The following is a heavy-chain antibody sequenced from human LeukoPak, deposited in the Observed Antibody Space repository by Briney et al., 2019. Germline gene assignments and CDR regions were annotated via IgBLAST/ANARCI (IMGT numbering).Heavy chain of an antibody. CDR1: GGSISSGSYY. J-gene: IGHJ5*02. CDR2: IYTSGST. CDR3: ARGLATRGRKWFDP. D-gene: IGHD3-10*01. Sequence: PSETLSLTCTVSGGSISSGSYYWSWIRQPAGKGLEWIGRIYTSGSTNHSPSLKSRVTISVDTSKNQFSLKLSSVTAADTAVYYCARGLATRGRKWFDPWGQGTLVTVSS. V-gene: IGHV4-61*02.